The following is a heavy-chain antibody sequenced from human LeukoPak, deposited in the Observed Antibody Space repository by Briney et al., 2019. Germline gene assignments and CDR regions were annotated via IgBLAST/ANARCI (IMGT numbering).Heavy chain of an antibody. CDR2: IDHSGST. CDR3: ARDQGAYYDWQGQFDY. J-gene: IGHJ4*02. V-gene: IGHV4-38-2*02. Sequence: SETLSLTCTVSGYSISSGYYWGWIRQPPGKGLEWIGSIDHSGSTYYNPSLKSRVTISVDTSKNQFSLKLSSVTAADTAVYYCARDQGAYYDWQGQFDYWGQGTLVTVSS. CDR1: GYSISSGYY. D-gene: IGHD3-9*01.